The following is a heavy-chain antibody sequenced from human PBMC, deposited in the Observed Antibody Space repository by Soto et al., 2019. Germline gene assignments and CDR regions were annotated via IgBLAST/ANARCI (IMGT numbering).Heavy chain of an antibody. CDR2: SSAYNGNT. CDR3: ARSTIVVVPAIEGDCFDP. D-gene: IGHD2-21*02. CDR1: GYTFTSYG. V-gene: IGHV1-18*01. Sequence: QVQLVQCGAEVKKPGASVKVSCKASGYTFTSYGISWVRHTPGQGLTWMGWSSAYNGNTNYAQKLQDRVNMTTDTSTSTDYMELRSLRSDDTAVYYCARSTIVVVPAIEGDCFDPWGQGTLVTVSS. J-gene: IGHJ5*02.